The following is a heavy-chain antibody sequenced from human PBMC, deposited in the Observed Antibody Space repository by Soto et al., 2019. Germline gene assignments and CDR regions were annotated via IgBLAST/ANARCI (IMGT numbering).Heavy chain of an antibody. J-gene: IGHJ4*02. D-gene: IGHD5-12*01. CDR2: ISYDGSNK. V-gene: IGHV3-30-3*01. CDR1: GFTFSSYP. Sequence: QVQLVESGGGVAQPGRSLRLSCAASGFTFSSYPMYWVRQAPGKGLEWVAVISYDGSNKYYADSVKGRFTISRDNSKNTLYLQMNSLRAEDTAVYYCARDEMATISGLFDYWGQGTLVTVSS. CDR3: ARDEMATISGLFDY.